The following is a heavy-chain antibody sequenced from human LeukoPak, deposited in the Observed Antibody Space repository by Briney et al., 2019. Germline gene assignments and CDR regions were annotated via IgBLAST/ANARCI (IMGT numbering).Heavy chain of an antibody. CDR2: INHSGST. V-gene: IGHV4-34*01. J-gene: IGHJ4*02. CDR1: GGSFSGYY. CDR3: ARGGGVRQNPYDFWSGRLYYFDY. D-gene: IGHD3-3*01. Sequence: PSETLSLTCAVYGGSFSGYYWSWIRKPPGKGLEWIGEINHSGSTNYNPSLKSRVTISVDTSKNQFSLKLSSVTAADTAVYYCARGGGVRQNPYDFWSGRLYYFDYWGQGTLVTVSS.